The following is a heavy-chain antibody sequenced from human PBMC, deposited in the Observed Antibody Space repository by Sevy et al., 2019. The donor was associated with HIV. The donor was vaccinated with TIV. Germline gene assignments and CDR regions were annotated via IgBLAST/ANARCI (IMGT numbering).Heavy chain of an antibody. Sequence: SETLSLTCTVSGGSISNYYWSWIRQPPEKGPEWIGYIYYSGSTYYNPSLKSRVTISIDTSKNQFSLNLSSMTAADTAVYYCASSADWGGDCYTFDYWGHGTLVTVSS. J-gene: IGHJ4*01. CDR3: ASSADWGGDCYTFDY. CDR2: IYYSGST. V-gene: IGHV4-59*01. CDR1: GGSISNYY. D-gene: IGHD2-21*02.